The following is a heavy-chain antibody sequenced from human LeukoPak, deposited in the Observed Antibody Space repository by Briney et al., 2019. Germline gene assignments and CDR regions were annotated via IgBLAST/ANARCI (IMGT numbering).Heavy chain of an antibody. V-gene: IGHV1-69*04. D-gene: IGHD4-17*01. CDR1: AGTFSMYA. Sequence: GASVKVSCKASAGTFSMYAISWVRRAPGQGLEWMGRIIPILGIANYAQKFQGRVTLTADKSTSTAYMALSSVRSEDTAVYYCARAPRGEIYVDYSSLGFDYWGQGTLVTASS. J-gene: IGHJ4*02. CDR3: ARAPRGEIYVDYSSLGFDY. CDR2: IIPILGIA.